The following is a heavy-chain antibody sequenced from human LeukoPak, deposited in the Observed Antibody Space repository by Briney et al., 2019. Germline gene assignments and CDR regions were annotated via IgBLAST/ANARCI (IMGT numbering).Heavy chain of an antibody. CDR1: GDSVSSNSAG. D-gene: IGHD1-26*01. CDR3: ARGVGAMYV. Sequence: SQTLSLTSAISGDSVSSNSAGWSWIRQSPSRGLEWLGRTYYRSKWYNDYAVSVKSRITINPDTSKNQFSLQLNSVTPEDTAVYYSARGVGAMYVWGQGTTVTVSS. CDR2: TYYRSKWYN. V-gene: IGHV6-1*01. J-gene: IGHJ6*02.